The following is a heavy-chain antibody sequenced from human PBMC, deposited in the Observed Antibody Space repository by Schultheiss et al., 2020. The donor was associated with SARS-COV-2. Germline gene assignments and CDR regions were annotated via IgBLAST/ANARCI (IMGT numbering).Heavy chain of an antibody. V-gene: IGHV3-21*04. CDR1: GFTFSSYW. CDR2: ISGSSAYI. Sequence: GESLKISCAASGFTFSSYWMHWVRQGPGKGLVWVSSISGSSAYIYYADSVKGRFTISRDNAKNSLYLQMNSLRAEDTAVYYCVSDTCTRCYTGRFPTWGQGTLVTVSS. J-gene: IGHJ5*02. CDR3: VSDTCTRCYTGRFPT. D-gene: IGHD2-2*02.